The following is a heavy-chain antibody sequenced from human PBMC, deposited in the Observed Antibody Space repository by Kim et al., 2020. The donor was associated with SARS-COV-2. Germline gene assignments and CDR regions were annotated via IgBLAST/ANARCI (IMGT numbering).Heavy chain of an antibody. J-gene: IGHJ4*02. Sequence: SGPTLVNPTQTLTLTCTFSGFSLSTSGVGVGWIRQPPGKALEWLALIYWDDDKRYSPSLKSRLTITKDTSKNQVVLTMTNMDPVDTATYYCAHRRVTTVTTGGFYFDYWGQGTLVTVSS. CDR3: AHRRVTTVTTGGFYFDY. V-gene: IGHV2-5*02. D-gene: IGHD4-4*01. CDR1: GFSLSTSGVG. CDR2: IYWDDDK.